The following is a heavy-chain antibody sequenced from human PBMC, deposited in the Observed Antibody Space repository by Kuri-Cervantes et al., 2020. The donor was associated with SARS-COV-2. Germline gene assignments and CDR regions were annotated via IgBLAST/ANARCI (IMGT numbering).Heavy chain of an antibody. J-gene: IGHJ4*02. D-gene: IGHD2-15*01. CDR3: ARRVGYYFDY. CDR1: GFTFSSYW. Sequence: GESLKISCAASGFTFSSYWMSWVRQAPGKGLEWVANIRQDGSEKYYVDSVKGRFTISRDNAKNSLYLQMNSLRAEDTAVYYCARRVGYYFDYWGQGTLVTVSS. CDR2: IRQDGSEK. V-gene: IGHV3-7*01.